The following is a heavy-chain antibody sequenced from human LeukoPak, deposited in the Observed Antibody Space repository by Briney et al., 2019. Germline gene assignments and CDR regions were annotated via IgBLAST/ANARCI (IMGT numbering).Heavy chain of an antibody. D-gene: IGHD3-22*01. V-gene: IGHV4-59*01. J-gene: IGHJ4*02. CDR2: IYYSGST. CDR1: GDSIRSSY. CDR3: ARVTPLYDHYYFDW. Sequence: SETLSLTCTVSGDSIRSSYWSWIRQPPGKGLEWIGYIYYSGSTNYNPSLKSRVTISVDTSKNQFSLRLSSVTAADTAIYYCARVTPLYDHYYFDWWGQGTLVTLSS.